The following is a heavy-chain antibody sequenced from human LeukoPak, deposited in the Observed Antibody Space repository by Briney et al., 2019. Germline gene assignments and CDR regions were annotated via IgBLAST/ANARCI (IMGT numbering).Heavy chain of an antibody. CDR1: GFTFSTYA. D-gene: IGHD3-22*01. Sequence: PGGSLRLSCAASGFTFSTYAMSWVRQAPGKGLEWVLHISGSDDSTYYADSVKGRFTISRDNSKNTLYLQMNSLRAEDTAIYFSANHGNCYYDQSIDYWGQGTLVTVSS. V-gene: IGHV3-23*01. CDR2: ISGSDDST. J-gene: IGHJ4*02. CDR3: ANHGNCYYDQSIDY.